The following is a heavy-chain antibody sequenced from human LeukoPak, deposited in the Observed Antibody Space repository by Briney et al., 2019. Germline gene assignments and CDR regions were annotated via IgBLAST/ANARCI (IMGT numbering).Heavy chain of an antibody. CDR3: ARVGIAVAGTLAFVI. V-gene: IGHV4-59*01. Sequence: PSETLSLTCAVSGGSISSYYWSWIRQPPGKGLEWIGYIYYSGSTNYNPSLKSRVTISVDTSKNQFSLKLSSVTAADTAVYYCARVGIAVAGTLAFVIWGQGAIVTVSS. D-gene: IGHD6-19*01. CDR1: GGSISSYY. CDR2: IYYSGST. J-gene: IGHJ3*02.